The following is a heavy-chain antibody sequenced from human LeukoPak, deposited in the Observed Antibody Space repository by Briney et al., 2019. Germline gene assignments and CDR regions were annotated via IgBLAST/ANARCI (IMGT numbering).Heavy chain of an antibody. CDR2: ISGSGGST. CDR3: AKDLYKLTTVTTFGDY. J-gene: IGHJ4*02. D-gene: IGHD4-17*01. V-gene: IGHV3-23*01. Sequence: GGSLRLSCAASGFTFSSYAMSWVRQAPGKGQEWVSAISGSGGSTYYADSVKGRFTISRDNSKNTLYLQMNSLRAEDTAVYYCAKDLYKLTTVTTFGDYWGQGTLVTVSS. CDR1: GFTFSSYA.